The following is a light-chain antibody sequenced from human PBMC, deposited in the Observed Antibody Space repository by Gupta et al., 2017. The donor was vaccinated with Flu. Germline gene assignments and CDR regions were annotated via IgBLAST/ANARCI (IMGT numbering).Light chain of an antibody. CDR2: DAS. Sequence: EIVLTQSPATLSLSPGEGATLSCRASQSVSSYLAWYQHKPGQAPRLLIYDASNRASVIPARFSVSGSGTDFTLTIISLEPEDFAVYYCQQRSNWPPYSFGQWTKLEIK. CDR3: QQRSNWPPYS. V-gene: IGKV3-11*01. CDR1: QSVSSY. J-gene: IGKJ2*03.